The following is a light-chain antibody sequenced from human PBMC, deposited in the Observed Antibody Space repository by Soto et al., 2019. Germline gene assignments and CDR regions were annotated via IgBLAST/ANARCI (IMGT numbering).Light chain of an antibody. J-gene: IGLJ1*01. CDR2: EVS. V-gene: IGLV2-14*01. Sequence: QSVLTQPASVCGSPGQSITISCTGTSSDVGNYNYVSWYQQHPGKAPKLMIYEVSYRPSGVSNRFSGSKSGNTASLTISGLQAEDEADYYCSSYTTSSTVVFGSGTKLTVL. CDR1: SSDVGNYNY. CDR3: SSYTTSSTVV.